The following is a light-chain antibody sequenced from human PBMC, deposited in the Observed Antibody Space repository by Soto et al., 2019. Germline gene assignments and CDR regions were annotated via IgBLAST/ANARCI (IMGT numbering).Light chain of an antibody. J-gene: IGLJ1*01. V-gene: IGLV2-14*01. CDR2: DVS. Sequence: SVLTKPASVSGSPGQSITISCVGTSGDIGDYNYDSWYQQHPGKVPKVIIYDVSNRPSGVSYRFSGTKSGNTASLTVSGLQAEDEADYYCCSYTRSGTLIFGTGTKVTVL. CDR1: SGDIGDYNY. CDR3: CSYTRSGTLI.